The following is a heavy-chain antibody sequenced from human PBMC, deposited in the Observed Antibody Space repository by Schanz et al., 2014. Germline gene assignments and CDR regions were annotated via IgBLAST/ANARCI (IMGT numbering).Heavy chain of an antibody. Sequence: QVQLQESGPGLVKPSETLSLTCTVSGGSMSNYYWNWIRQPPGKGLEWIGYVYYSGSTDYNPSLKSPVTFSLDPPTTRSPLKLPSVPAADTAVYYCARSSPSRQKIDYWGQGALVTVSS. J-gene: IGHJ4*02. CDR3: ARSSPSRQKIDY. CDR1: GGSMSNYY. CDR2: VYYSGST. V-gene: IGHV4-59*08.